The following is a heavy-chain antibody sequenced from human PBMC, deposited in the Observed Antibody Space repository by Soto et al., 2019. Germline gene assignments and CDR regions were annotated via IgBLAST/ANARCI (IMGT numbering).Heavy chain of an antibody. CDR3: ARSFQGLD. D-gene: IGHD3-3*02. CDR2: IHYRGRT. CDR1: GGSVSSSPYY. Sequence: QVQLQESGPGLVKPSETLSLTCTVSGGSVSSSPYYWSWIRQPPGKGLEWIGYIHYRGRTNYNPYLNSRVSISVDTSKNQLSLRLSSVTAADTALYYCARSFQGLDWGQGTLVTVSS. V-gene: IGHV4-61*01. J-gene: IGHJ4*02.